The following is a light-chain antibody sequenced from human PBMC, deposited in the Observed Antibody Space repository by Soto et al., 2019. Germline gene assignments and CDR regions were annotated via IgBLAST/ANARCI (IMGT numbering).Light chain of an antibody. CDR2: EAS. J-gene: IGKJ2*03. V-gene: IGKV1-5*01. CDR1: QNIDRW. CDR3: QQRSTWPHYS. Sequence: DIQMTQSPSTLSTSVGDRATITCRASQNIDRWLAWYQQKPGKAPKLLIYEASSLEGGVPSRFSGSGSGTEFTLTVSGLQAEDFAVYYCQQRSTWPHYSFGQGTKLEIK.